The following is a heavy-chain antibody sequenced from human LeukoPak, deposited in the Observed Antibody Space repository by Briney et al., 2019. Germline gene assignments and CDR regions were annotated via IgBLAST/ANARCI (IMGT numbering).Heavy chain of an antibody. CDR2: TYYRSKWYK. Sequence: SQTLSLTCAISGDSVSSNSATWSWIRQSPSRGPEWLGRTYYRSKWYKYYAVSVKGRITINPDTSKNQFSLQLNSVTPEDTAVYYCARGPSYFQHWGQGTLVTVSS. CDR1: GDSVSSNSAT. V-gene: IGHV6-1*01. CDR3: ARGPSYFQH. J-gene: IGHJ1*01.